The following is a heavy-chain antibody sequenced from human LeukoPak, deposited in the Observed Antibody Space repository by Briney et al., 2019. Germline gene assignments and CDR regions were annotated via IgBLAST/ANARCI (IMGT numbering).Heavy chain of an antibody. J-gene: IGHJ4*02. D-gene: IGHD1-7*01. Sequence: GGSLRLSCAASGFTFSSYSMNWVRQAPGKGLEWVSAIVGSGGSTYYADSVEGRFTISRDNSKNTLYLQMNSLRAEDTAVYYCAKDRRVSGTTWLGYFDCWGQGTLVTVSA. CDR1: GFTFSSYS. CDR2: IVGSGGST. V-gene: IGHV3-23*01. CDR3: AKDRRVSGTTWLGYFDC.